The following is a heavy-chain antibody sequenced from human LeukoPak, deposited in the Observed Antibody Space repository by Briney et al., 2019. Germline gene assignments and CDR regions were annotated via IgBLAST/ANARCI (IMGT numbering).Heavy chain of an antibody. J-gene: IGHJ3*02. Sequence: SQTLSLTCAVSGGTISSGANSWSWIRQPPGQGLEWIGYVYHSGSTYYNPSLKSRVTISVDRSKNQFSLKLSSVTAAGTALYYCAREGSLAFDIWGQGTMVTVSS. CDR2: VYHSGST. D-gene: IGHD3-10*01. CDR3: AREGSLAFDI. CDR1: GGTISSGANS. V-gene: IGHV4-30-2*01.